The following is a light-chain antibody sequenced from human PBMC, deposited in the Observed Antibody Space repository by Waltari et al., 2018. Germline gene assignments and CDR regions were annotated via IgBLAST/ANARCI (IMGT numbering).Light chain of an antibody. CDR1: QSIANY. CDR3: QQGYSCPPT. J-gene: IGKJ1*01. Sequence: DVQMTQSPSSLAASVGDSVAITCRSSQSIANYLSWYQQKPGKAPRLLIYSAYNLQTGVPSRFRGSGSGADFTLTISSLQPEDFATYYCQQGYSCPPTFGQGTKVEIK. V-gene: IGKV1-39*01. CDR2: SAY.